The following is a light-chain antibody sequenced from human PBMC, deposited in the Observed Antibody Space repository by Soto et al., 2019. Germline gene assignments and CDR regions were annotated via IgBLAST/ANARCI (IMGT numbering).Light chain of an antibody. J-gene: IGKJ1*01. Sequence: DIQMTQSPSTLSGSVGDRVTITCRASQTISSWLAWYQQKPGKAPKLLIYKASTLKSGVPSRFSGSGSGTEFTLTISSLQPDEFATYYCKHYNSYSEAVGQGTKVDI. CDR3: KHYNSYSEA. CDR2: KAS. V-gene: IGKV1-5*03. CDR1: QTISSW.